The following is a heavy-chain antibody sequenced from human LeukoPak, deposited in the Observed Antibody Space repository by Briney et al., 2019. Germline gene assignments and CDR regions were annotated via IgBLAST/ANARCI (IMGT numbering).Heavy chain of an antibody. J-gene: IGHJ5*02. Sequence: GASVKVSCKASGYTFTSYGISWVRQAPGQGLEWMGGIIPIFGTANYAQKFQGRVTITADESTSTAYMELSSLRSEDTAVYYCARDSGYDIVATLQNLNWFDPWGQGTLVTVSS. CDR1: GYTFTSYG. V-gene: IGHV1-69*13. CDR3: ARDSGYDIVATLQNLNWFDP. D-gene: IGHD5-12*01. CDR2: IIPIFGTA.